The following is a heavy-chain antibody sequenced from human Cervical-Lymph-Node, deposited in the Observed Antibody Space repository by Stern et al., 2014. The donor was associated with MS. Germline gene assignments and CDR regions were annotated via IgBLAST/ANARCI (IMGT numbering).Heavy chain of an antibody. Sequence: EQLVESGAEVKKPGSSVKVSCKASGGTFSIYTFSWVRQAPGQGLEWMGMIIPILGRVNYAQKFQGKITITADKPTNTAYMEMNTLRSEDTAVYYCETDSDYMTGYQGYFDYWGQGTRVAVSS. J-gene: IGHJ4*02. CDR1: GGTFSIYT. D-gene: IGHD3-9*01. CDR3: ETDSDYMTGYQGYFDY. V-gene: IGHV1-69*09. CDR2: IIPILGRV.